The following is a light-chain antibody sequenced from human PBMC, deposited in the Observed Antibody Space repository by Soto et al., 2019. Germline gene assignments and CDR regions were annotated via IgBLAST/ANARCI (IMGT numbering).Light chain of an antibody. J-gene: IGKJ5*01. CDR3: QPRRSAIT. CDR2: DAS. V-gene: IGKV3-11*01. Sequence: EIVLKQSASTRSLYPGERATLSCRASQSVSSHLAWFQQRPGQAPRLLIYDASNRATGIPARFSGRGSGTDVTLPIRSPEPAGFPVYYCQPRRSAITFGQGTRLEIK. CDR1: QSVSSH.